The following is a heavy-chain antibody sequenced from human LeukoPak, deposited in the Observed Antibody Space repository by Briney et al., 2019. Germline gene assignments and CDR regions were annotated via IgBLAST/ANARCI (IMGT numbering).Heavy chain of an antibody. V-gene: IGHV1-18*01. J-gene: IGHJ5*02. D-gene: IGHD3-16*02. CDR3: ARDGITFGGVIVPYNWFDP. Sequence: ASVKVSCKASGYTFTSYGISWVRQAPGQGLEWMGWISAYNGNTNYAQKLQGRVTMTTDTSTSTAYMELRSLRSDDTAVYYCARDGITFGGVIVPYNWFDPWGQGTLVTVPS. CDR1: GYTFTSYG. CDR2: ISAYNGNT.